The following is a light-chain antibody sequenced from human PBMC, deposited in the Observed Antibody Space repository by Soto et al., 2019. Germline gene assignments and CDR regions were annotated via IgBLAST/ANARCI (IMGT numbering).Light chain of an antibody. V-gene: IGLV2-18*02. CDR3: SSYTSSSTYV. J-gene: IGLJ1*01. Sequence: QSALTQPPPVSGSPGQSVTISCTGNSSDVGSYNRVSWYQQPPGTAPKLMIYEVSNRPSGVPDRFSGSKSGNTASLTISGLQAEDEADYYCSSYTSSSTYVFGTGTKVTVL. CDR1: SSDVGSYNR. CDR2: EVS.